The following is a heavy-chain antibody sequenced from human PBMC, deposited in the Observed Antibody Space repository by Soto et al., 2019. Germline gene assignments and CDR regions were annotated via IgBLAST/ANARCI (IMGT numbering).Heavy chain of an antibody. Sequence: EAQLLESGGSLVQPGGSLRLSCAASGFSFSSYAMNWVRQAPGKGLDWVSIISGGGDRTYYADSVKGRCTISRDNSKNTLYLQMTSLRAEDTAVYHCAKASRGPLSSRSSDANHFDSWGQGTLVTVSS. V-gene: IGHV3-23*01. CDR1: GFSFSSYA. D-gene: IGHD6-13*01. CDR2: ISGGGDRT. J-gene: IGHJ4*02. CDR3: AKASRGPLSSRSSDANHFDS.